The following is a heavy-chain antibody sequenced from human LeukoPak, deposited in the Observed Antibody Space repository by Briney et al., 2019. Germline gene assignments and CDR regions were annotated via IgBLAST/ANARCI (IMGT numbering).Heavy chain of an antibody. CDR2: IRHHGGNV. Sequence: GGSLRLSCGASGFTFSNYGMHWVRQAPGKGLEWVAFIRHHGGNVYYADSVKGRFTISRENSKNTLYLQMNSLRAEDTAVYYCARDRAAAPWGYFDYWGQGTLVTVSS. J-gene: IGHJ4*02. V-gene: IGHV3-30*02. CDR3: ARDRAAAPWGYFDY. CDR1: GFTFSNYG. D-gene: IGHD6-13*01.